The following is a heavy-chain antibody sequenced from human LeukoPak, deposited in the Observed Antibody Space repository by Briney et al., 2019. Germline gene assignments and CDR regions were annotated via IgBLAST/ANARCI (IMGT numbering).Heavy chain of an antibody. J-gene: IGHJ3*02. V-gene: IGHV3-30*04. CDR2: ISYDGSNK. CDR3: AGTYYYDKGAFDI. D-gene: IGHD3-22*01. Sequence: PGRSLRLSCAASGFTFSSYAMHWVRQAPGKGLEWVAVISYDGSNKYYADSVKGRFTISRDNSKNTLYLQMNSLRAEDTAVYYCAGTYYYDKGAFDIWGQGTMVTVSS. CDR1: GFTFSSYA.